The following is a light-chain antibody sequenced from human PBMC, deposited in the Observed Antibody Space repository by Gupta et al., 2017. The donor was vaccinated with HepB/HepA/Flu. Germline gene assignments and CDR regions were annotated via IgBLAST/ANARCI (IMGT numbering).Light chain of an antibody. Sequence: QLTQSPSFLSASVGDRVTITCRASQGISSYLARYHQKPGKAAKLPIDAPSTLQSGVPSTVIGSGSGTEFTLIISSLQAADFATDYCQQLNKDQPRTFGEGTKVEIK. CDR1: QGISSY. J-gene: IGKJ4*01. CDR3: QQLNKDQPRT. CDR2: APS. V-gene: IGKV1-9*01.